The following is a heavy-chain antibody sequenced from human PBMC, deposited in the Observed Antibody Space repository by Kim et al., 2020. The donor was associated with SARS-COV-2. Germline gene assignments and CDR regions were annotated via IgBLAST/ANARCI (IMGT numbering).Heavy chain of an antibody. V-gene: IGHV1-3*01. CDR2: INAGNGNT. J-gene: IGHJ6*03. Sequence: ASVKVSCKASGYTFTSYAMHWVRQAPGQRLEWMGWINAGNGNTKYSQKFQGRVTITRDTSASTAYMELSSLRSEDTAVYYCARDAVRGVTAYYYYMDVWGKGTTVTVSS. CDR3: ARDAVRGVTAYYYYMDV. D-gene: IGHD3-10*01. CDR1: GYTFTSYA.